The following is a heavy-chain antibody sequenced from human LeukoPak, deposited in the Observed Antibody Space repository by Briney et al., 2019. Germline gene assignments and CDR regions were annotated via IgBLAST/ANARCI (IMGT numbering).Heavy chain of an antibody. Sequence: SVTLSLTCAVYGGSFSGYYWSWIRQPPGKGLEWIGYIFHSGTTYYNPSLKSRVTISVDTSKNQFSLKLSSVTAADTAVYYCARDDSPGIAAAGAFDIWGQGTMVTVSS. CDR3: ARDDSPGIAAAGAFDI. J-gene: IGHJ3*02. CDR2: IFHSGTT. D-gene: IGHD6-13*01. V-gene: IGHV4-34*12. CDR1: GGSFSGYY.